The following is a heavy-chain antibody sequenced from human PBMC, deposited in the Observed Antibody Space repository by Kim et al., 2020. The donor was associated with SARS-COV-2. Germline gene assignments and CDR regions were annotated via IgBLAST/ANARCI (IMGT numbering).Heavy chain of an antibody. CDR1: GFTFSSYA. CDR3: ARDREEVLLWFGELLLGYFDY. Sequence: GGSLRLSCAASGFTFSSYAMHWVRQAPGKGLEWVAVISYDGSNKYYADSVKGRFTISRDNSKNTLYLQMNSLRAEDTAVYYCARDREEVLLWFGELLLGYFDYWGQGTLVTVSS. J-gene: IGHJ4*02. D-gene: IGHD3-10*01. CDR2: ISYDGSNK. V-gene: IGHV3-30*04.